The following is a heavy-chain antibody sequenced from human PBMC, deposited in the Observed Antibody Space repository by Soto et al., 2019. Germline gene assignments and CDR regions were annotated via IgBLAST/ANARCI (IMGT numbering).Heavy chain of an antibody. V-gene: IGHV4-59*08. CDR1: CGSISSYY. Sequence: PSETLSLTCTVSCGSISSYYWSWIRQPPGKGLEWIGYIYYSGSTNYNPSLKSRVTISVDTSKNQFSLKLSSVTAADTAVYYCARYNWGAMGAFDIWGQGTMVTVSS. CDR3: ARYNWGAMGAFDI. D-gene: IGHD1-1*01. J-gene: IGHJ3*02. CDR2: IYYSGST.